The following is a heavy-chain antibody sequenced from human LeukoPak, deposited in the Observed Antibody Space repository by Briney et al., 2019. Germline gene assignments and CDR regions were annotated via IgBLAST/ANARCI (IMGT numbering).Heavy chain of an antibody. V-gene: IGHV1-46*01. CDR1: GYTFTSYY. CDR2: INPSGGST. Sequence: GASVKVSCKASGYTFTSYYMHWVRQAPGQGLEWMGIINPSGGSTSYAQKFQGRVTMTRDTSTSTVYMELSSLRSEDTAVYYCARGGLDEDTAMVTTGYWGQGTLVTVSS. J-gene: IGHJ4*02. D-gene: IGHD5-18*01. CDR3: ARGGLDEDTAMVTTGY.